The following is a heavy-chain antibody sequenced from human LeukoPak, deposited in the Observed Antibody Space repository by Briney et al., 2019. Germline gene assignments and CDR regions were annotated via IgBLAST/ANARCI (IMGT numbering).Heavy chain of an antibody. J-gene: IGHJ4*02. CDR3: ARGGSFYDY. CDR2: INAGSGNT. V-gene: IGHV1-3*03. D-gene: IGHD1-26*01. Sequence: ASVKVSCKASGYTFTNYAIHWVRQAPGQRLEYMGWINAGSGNTKYSQDFQGRVTITRDTSASIVYMELSSLRSEDMAVYYCARGGSFYDYWGQGTLVIVSS. CDR1: GYTFTNYA.